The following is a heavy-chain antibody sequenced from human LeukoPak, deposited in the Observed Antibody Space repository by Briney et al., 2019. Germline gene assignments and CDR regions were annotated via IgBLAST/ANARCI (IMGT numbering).Heavy chain of an antibody. D-gene: IGHD1-26*01. V-gene: IGHV1-46*01. CDR1: GYTFTSYY. CDR3: ARDRSGVVGGTKVFDY. Sequence: ASVKVSCKASGYTFTSYYMHWVRQAPGQGLEWMGIINPSGGSTSYAQKFQGRVTMTRDMSTSTVYMELSSLRSEDTAVYYCARDRSGVVGGTKVFDYRGQGTLVTVSS. CDR2: INPSGGST. J-gene: IGHJ4*02.